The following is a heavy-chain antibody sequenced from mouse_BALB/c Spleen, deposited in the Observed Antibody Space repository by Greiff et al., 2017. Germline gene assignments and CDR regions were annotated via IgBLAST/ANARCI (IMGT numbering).Heavy chain of an antibody. Sequence: EVQLVESGGGLVQPGGSRKLSCAASGFTFSDYGMAWVRQAPGKGPEWVAFISNLAYSIYYADTVTGRFTISRENAKNTLYLEMSSLRSEDTAMYYCARDSGDGYYYFDYWGQGTTLTVSS. CDR1: GFTFSDYG. D-gene: IGHD2-3*01. CDR3: ARDSGDGYYYFDY. J-gene: IGHJ2*01. V-gene: IGHV5-15*02. CDR2: ISNLAYSI.